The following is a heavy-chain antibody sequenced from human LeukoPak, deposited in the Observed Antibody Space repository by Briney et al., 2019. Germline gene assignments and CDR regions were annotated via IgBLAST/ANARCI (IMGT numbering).Heavy chain of an antibody. Sequence: GGSLRLSCAASGFTFGNNGMSWVRQAPGKGLEWVSSISESGANTYYPDSVKGRFTISRDNSKNTLYLQMNSLRADDTAIYYCARNQQLGGHSYYYYGMDVWGQGTTVTVSS. J-gene: IGHJ6*02. CDR2: ISESGANT. D-gene: IGHD3-16*01. V-gene: IGHV3-23*01. CDR3: ARNQQLGGHSYYYYGMDV. CDR1: GFTFGNNG.